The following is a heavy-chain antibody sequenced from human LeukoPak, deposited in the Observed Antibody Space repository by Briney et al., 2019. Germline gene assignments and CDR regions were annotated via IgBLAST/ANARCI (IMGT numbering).Heavy chain of an antibody. V-gene: IGHV3-74*01. CDR2: INSGGRRT. CDR3: ARDKKGGESSEIDY. D-gene: IGHD3-10*01. J-gene: IGHJ4*02. CDR1: GFTLSSTYW. Sequence: GGSLRLSCAVSGFTLSSTYWMHWVRQAPGEGLVWVSRINSGGRRTNYADSVKGRFTISRDNTKNTLYLQMTSLSAEDTAVYYCARDKKGGESSEIDYWGQGARVTVSS.